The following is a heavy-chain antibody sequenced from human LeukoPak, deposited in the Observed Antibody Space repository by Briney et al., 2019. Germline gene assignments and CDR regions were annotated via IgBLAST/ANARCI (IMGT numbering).Heavy chain of an antibody. CDR2: IHHDGRI. Sequence: SETLSLTCDVSGGSIDSTNWWNWVRQPPGKGLEWIGEIHHDGRINYNPSPKSRVTLSVDKSKNQFSLRLNSVTAADTAMYYCARSHDHLWGNYPDYWGQGTLVTVSS. V-gene: IGHV4/OR15-8*01. CDR3: ARSHDHLWGNYPDY. D-gene: IGHD3-16*02. CDR1: GGSIDSTNW. J-gene: IGHJ4*02.